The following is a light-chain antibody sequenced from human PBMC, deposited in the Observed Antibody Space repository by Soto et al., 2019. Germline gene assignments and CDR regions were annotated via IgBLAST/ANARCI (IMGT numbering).Light chain of an antibody. J-gene: IGLJ2*01. CDR2: RTN. V-gene: IGLV1-44*01. Sequence: QSVLTQPPSVSATPGPRVTISCSGGSSNIGINTVNWYQQLPGTAPKILIYRTNQRPSGVPDRFSASRSGTSASLAIGGLQSEDEATYHCAAWDDSLNGPVFGGGTKLTVL. CDR3: AAWDDSLNGPV. CDR1: SSNIGINT.